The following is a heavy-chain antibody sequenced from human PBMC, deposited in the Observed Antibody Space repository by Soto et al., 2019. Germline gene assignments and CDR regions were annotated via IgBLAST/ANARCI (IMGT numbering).Heavy chain of an antibody. Sequence: VASVKVSCKASGYTLSSYGISWVRQAPGQGLEWMGWVSDYNGNINYAQKFEGRITLTTDTSTSTAYMELRSLRTDDTAIYYCARDSVSGSDFWSAYNGGYFDHWGQGTQVTVSS. CDR1: GYTLSSYG. V-gene: IGHV1-18*04. D-gene: IGHD3-3*01. CDR2: VSDYNGNI. J-gene: IGHJ4*02. CDR3: ARDSVSGSDFWSAYNGGYFDH.